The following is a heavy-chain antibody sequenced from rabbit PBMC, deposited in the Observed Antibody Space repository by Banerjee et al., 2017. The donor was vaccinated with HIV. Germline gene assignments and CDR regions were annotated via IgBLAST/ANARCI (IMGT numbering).Heavy chain of an antibody. CDR2: INTISGDT. Sequence: QEQLVESGGGLVQPEGSLTLTCTTSGFSYMCWVRQAPGKGLEWIACINTISGDTVYATWAKGRFTISKASWTTVTLQMTSLTAADTASYFCARDLAGVIGWNFNLWGPGTLVTDS. V-gene: IGHV1S45*01. D-gene: IGHD4-1*01. CDR3: ARDLAGVIGWNFNL. CDR1: GFSY. J-gene: IGHJ4*01.